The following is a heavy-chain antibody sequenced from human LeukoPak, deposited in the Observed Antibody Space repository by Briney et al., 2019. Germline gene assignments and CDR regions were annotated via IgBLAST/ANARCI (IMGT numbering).Heavy chain of an antibody. CDR1: GFTFSSYW. CDR3: AREHDFWSGYSAY. J-gene: IGHJ4*02. Sequence: GGSLRLSCAASGFTFSSYWMHWVRQAPGKGLVWVSRINSDGSSTSYADSVKGRFTISRDNAKNTLYLQMNSLRAEDTAVYYCAREHDFWSGYSAYWGQGTLVTVSS. V-gene: IGHV3-74*01. D-gene: IGHD3-3*01. CDR2: INSDGSST.